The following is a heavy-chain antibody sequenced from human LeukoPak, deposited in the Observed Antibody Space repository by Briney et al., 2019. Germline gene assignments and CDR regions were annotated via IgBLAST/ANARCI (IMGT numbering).Heavy chain of an antibody. D-gene: IGHD6-13*01. J-gene: IGHJ5*02. V-gene: IGHV3-30*04. CDR2: ISYDGSNK. CDR1: GFTFSSYA. CDR3: ARGSALSSWQYNWFDP. Sequence: PGRSLRLSCAASGFTFSSYAMHWVRQAPGKGLEWVAVISYDGSNKYYADSVKGRFTISRDNSKNTLYLQMNSLRAEDTAVYYCARGSALSSWQYNWFDPWGQGTLVTVSS.